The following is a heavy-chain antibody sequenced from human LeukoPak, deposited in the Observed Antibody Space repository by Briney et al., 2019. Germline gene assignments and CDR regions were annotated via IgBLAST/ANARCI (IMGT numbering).Heavy chain of an antibody. V-gene: IGHV3-7*01. Sequence: GGSLRLSCVASGFSFSDYWMSWVRQAPGKGLEWVASIRTDGSAKYCVDSLKGRFTISRDNAKNSLYLQMNNLRAEDTAVYYCARDPESQKGRDGLDYWGQGSLVTVAS. CDR3: ARDPESQKGRDGLDY. CDR2: IRTDGSAK. CDR1: GFSFSDYW. J-gene: IGHJ4*02. D-gene: IGHD1-14*01.